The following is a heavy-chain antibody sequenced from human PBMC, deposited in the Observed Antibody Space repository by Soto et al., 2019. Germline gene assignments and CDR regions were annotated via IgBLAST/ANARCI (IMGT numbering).Heavy chain of an antibody. D-gene: IGHD6-19*01. V-gene: IGHV1-69*01. CDR2: IIPIFETA. Sequence: QVELVQSGAEVKKPGSSVKVSCKASGDTFDIYGFNWVRQAPGEGLEWMGVIIPIFETADYAQKFQGRVSITADQSTTTAYMEMSGLTSEDTAVYFCARGGELAGWMPFDSWGQGTLVTVSS. CDR3: ARGGELAGWMPFDS. J-gene: IGHJ4*02. CDR1: GDTFDIYG.